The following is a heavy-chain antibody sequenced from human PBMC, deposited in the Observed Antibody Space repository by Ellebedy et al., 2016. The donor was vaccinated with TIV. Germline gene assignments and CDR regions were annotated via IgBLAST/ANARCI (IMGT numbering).Heavy chain of an antibody. J-gene: IGHJ4*02. V-gene: IGHV1-18*04. CDR1: GYTFSSYG. D-gene: IGHD3-16*02. Sequence: ASVKVSCKTSGYTFSSYGISWVRQAPGQGLEWMGWISVYNGDTYYAQKFQGRVTMTTDTSTSTAYMELRSLSSDDTAVYYCARGHDYIWGSYRLPDYWGQGTLVTVSS. CDR2: ISVYNGDT. CDR3: ARGHDYIWGSYRLPDY.